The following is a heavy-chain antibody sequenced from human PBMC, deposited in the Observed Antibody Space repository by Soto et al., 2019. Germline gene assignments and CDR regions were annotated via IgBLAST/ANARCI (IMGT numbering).Heavy chain of an antibody. V-gene: IGHV3-7*01. Sequence: EVQLVESGGGLVQPGGSLRLSCAASGLTFSTCWMMWVRQAPGKGLEWVANINQDGSERYYVDSVKGRFTISRDNAKNSLYLQMNSLRAEDTSVYYCVKDNRGSYWGQGSLVPVSS. CDR2: INQDGSER. J-gene: IGHJ4*02. D-gene: IGHD3-10*01. CDR3: VKDNRGSY. CDR1: GLTFSTCW.